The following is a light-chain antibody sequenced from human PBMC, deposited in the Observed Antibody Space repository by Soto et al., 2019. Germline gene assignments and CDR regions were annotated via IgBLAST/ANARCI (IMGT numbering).Light chain of an antibody. V-gene: IGKV2-30*01. Sequence: DVVMTQSPLSLPVTLGQPASITCRSSRSLVYSDGNTYLNWFQQRPGQSPRHLIYKVANRDSGVPDRFSGRGLGTDFTLRISRVEAEDVGVYYCMQGTHWPRTVGPGTKVDI. J-gene: IGKJ3*01. CDR3: MQGTHWPRT. CDR1: RSLVYSDGNTY. CDR2: KVA.